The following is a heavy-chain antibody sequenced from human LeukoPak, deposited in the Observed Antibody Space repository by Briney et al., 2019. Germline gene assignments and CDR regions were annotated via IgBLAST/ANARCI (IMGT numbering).Heavy chain of an antibody. V-gene: IGHV3-74*01. CDR1: GFTFSNYW. J-gene: IGHJ6*02. Sequence: GGSLRLSCAASGFTFSNYWMHWVRQAPGKGMVWVARSNSDGRITNYADSVKGRFTISRDNAKNTLYLQMNSLGAEDTAVYYCAKARGRVTSSFQDVWGQGTTVTVSS. CDR3: AKARGRVTSSFQDV. D-gene: IGHD2-21*02. CDR2: SNSDGRIT.